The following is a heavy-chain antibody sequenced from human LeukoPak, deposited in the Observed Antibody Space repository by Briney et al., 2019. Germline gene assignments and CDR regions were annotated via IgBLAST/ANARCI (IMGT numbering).Heavy chain of an antibody. CDR2: IKEDGSEK. Sequence: GGSLRLSCAASGFTFSSYWMNWIRQAPGKGLEWAANIKEDGSEKYYVDSVKGRFTISRDNAKNSLYLQMNSLRAEDTAVYYCARARPPPSGTGGYQYYFGYWGQGTLVTVSS. D-gene: IGHD2-8*02. CDR3: ARARPPPSGTGGYQYYFGY. CDR1: GFTFSSYW. J-gene: IGHJ4*02. V-gene: IGHV3-7*03.